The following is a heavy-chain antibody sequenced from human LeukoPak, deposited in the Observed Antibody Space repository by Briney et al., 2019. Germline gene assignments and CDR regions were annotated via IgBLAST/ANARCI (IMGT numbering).Heavy chain of an antibody. Sequence: PGGSLRLSCAASGFTFSMYWMHWVRRAPGKGLEWVSVISGSGGSTDYSDSVKGRFTISRDNSRNTLYLQMNSLRAEDTAVYYCTKVVGSSSWSFDYWGQGTLVTVSS. CDR1: GFTFSMYW. D-gene: IGHD6-13*01. J-gene: IGHJ4*02. V-gene: IGHV3-23*01. CDR2: ISGSGGST. CDR3: TKVVGSSSWSFDY.